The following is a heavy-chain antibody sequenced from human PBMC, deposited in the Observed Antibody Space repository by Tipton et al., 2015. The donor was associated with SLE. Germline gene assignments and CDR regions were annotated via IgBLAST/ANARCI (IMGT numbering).Heavy chain of an antibody. Sequence: SLRLSCAASGFTFSSYLMHWVRQAPGKGLVWVSRINSDGSSTSYADSVKGRLTISRDNAKNTLYLQMNSLRAEDTAVYYCASFFGLGIAADYWGQGTLVTVSS. CDR2: INSDGSST. V-gene: IGHV3-74*01. J-gene: IGHJ4*02. CDR3: ASFFGLGIAADY. CDR1: GFTFSSYL. D-gene: IGHD6-13*01.